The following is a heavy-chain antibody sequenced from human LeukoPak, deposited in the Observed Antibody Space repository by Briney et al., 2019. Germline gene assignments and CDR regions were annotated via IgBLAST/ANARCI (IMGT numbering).Heavy chain of an antibody. V-gene: IGHV3-30*18. D-gene: IGHD3-10*01. Sequence: GGSLRLSCVASGFTFSSYGMQWVRQAPGKGLEWAAVISHDGTVQYYADSVKGRFTISRDTSKSSLYLQMNSLRPEDTAVYFCAKEHREKSSREYDFWGQGTLVTVSS. CDR1: GFTFSSYG. CDR3: AKEHREKSSREYDF. J-gene: IGHJ4*02. CDR2: ISHDGTVQ.